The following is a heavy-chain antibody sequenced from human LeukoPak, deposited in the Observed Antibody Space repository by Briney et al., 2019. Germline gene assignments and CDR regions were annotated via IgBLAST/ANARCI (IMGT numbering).Heavy chain of an antibody. D-gene: IGHD3-10*01. Sequence: GGSLRLSCAASGFTFSSYGMHWVRQGPGKGLEWVAVISYDGSNKYYADSVKGRFTISRDNSKNTLYLQMNSLRAEDTAVYYCAKDRTHITMVRGVMGYYGMDVWGKGTTVTVSS. V-gene: IGHV3-30*18. CDR1: GFTFSSYG. CDR2: ISYDGSNK. J-gene: IGHJ6*04. CDR3: AKDRTHITMVRGVMGYYGMDV.